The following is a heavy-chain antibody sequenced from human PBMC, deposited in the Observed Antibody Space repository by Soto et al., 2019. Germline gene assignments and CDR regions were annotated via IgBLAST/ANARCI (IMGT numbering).Heavy chain of an antibody. D-gene: IGHD2-15*01. CDR1: GFTFSNYV. CDR3: AKLSVVLAFGFDY. Sequence: PGGALRLSCAASGFTFSNYVMSWVRQAPGKGLERVSSISGSGDNTYYADSVKGRFTISRDNSKNTLFLQMNSLRAEDTAVYYCAKLSVVLAFGFDYWGQGILVTVSS. CDR2: ISGSGDNT. J-gene: IGHJ4*02. V-gene: IGHV3-23*01.